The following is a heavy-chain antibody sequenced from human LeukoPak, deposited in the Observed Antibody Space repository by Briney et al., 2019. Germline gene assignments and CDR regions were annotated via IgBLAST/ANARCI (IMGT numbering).Heavy chain of an antibody. V-gene: IGHV3-23*01. Sequence: PGGSLRLSCAASGFTFSSYAMSWVRQAPGKGLEWVSAISGSGGSTYYADSVKGRFAISRDNSKNTLYLQMNSLRAEDTAVYYCAKAPEYYYYMDVWGKGTTVTVSS. CDR1: GFTFSSYA. CDR3: AKAPEYYYYMDV. D-gene: IGHD1-14*01. J-gene: IGHJ6*03. CDR2: ISGSGGST.